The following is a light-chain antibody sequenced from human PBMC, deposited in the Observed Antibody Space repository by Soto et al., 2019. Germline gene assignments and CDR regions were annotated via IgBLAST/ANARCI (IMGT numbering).Light chain of an antibody. J-gene: IGLJ2*01. CDR1: RSDIGSYNY. CDR2: GVS. CDR3: AAWDDSLSGLV. V-gene: IGLV2-14*01. Sequence: QSALTQPASVSGSPGQSITISCSGTRSDIGSYNYVAWYQQFPGKTPKILIYGVSNRPSGVSSRFSGSKSGNTASLAISGLRSEDEADYYCAAWDDSLSGLVFGGGTKVTVL.